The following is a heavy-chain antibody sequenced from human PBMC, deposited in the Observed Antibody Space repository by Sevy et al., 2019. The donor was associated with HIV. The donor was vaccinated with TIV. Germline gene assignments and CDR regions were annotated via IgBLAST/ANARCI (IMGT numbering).Heavy chain of an antibody. D-gene: IGHD6-6*01. Sequence: SETLSLTCTVSGGSISSGNYYWHWIRQPPGKGLEWIGYISYTGNTYYNPSLKSPVTISVDTSNNQFSLRLTSMTAADPAVHYCAWDATDYTSSYVWFYPWGQGTLVTVSS. J-gene: IGHJ5*02. CDR3: AWDATDYTSSYVWFYP. V-gene: IGHV4-30-4*01. CDR2: ISYTGNT. CDR1: GGSISSGNYY.